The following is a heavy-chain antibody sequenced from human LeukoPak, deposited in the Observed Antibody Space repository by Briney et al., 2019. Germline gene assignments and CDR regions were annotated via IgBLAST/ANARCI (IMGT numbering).Heavy chain of an antibody. D-gene: IGHD3-10*01. CDR1: GFTFSSYG. CDR3: ARDLGYYADDAFDI. Sequence: GGSLRLSCAASGFTFSSYGMHWVRQAPGKGLEWVAVIWYDGSNKYYADSVKGRFTISRDNSKNTLYLQMNSLRAEDTAVYYCARDLGYYADDAFDIWGQGTMVTVSS. J-gene: IGHJ3*02. V-gene: IGHV3-33*08. CDR2: IWYDGSNK.